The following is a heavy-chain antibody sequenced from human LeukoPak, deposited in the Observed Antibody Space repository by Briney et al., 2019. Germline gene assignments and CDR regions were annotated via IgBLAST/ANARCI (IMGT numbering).Heavy chain of an antibody. CDR3: ASLARDY. CDR2: IHNDGST. CDR1: GFTVSSNY. D-gene: IGHD3-3*02. V-gene: IGHV3-53*01. Sequence: PGGSLRLSCAASGFTVSSNYMSWVRQAPGKGLEWVSVIHNDGSTYYADSVKGRFTISRDNSKNMLFLRMNSLRVEDTAVYFCASLARDYWGQGTLVSVSS. J-gene: IGHJ4*02.